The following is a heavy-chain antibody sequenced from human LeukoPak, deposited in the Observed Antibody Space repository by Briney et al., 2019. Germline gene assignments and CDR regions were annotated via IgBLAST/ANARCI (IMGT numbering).Heavy chain of an antibody. J-gene: IGHJ6*04. D-gene: IGHD6-13*01. CDR3: ARRIAAAGTIWVDV. Sequence: GGSLRLSCAASGFTFSSYSMNWVRQAPGKGLEWVSFISSSSSYIYYADSVKGRFTISRDNAKNSLYLQMNSLRAEDTAVYYCARRIAAAGTIWVDVWGKGTTATVSS. V-gene: IGHV3-21*01. CDR1: GFTFSSYS. CDR2: ISSSSSYI.